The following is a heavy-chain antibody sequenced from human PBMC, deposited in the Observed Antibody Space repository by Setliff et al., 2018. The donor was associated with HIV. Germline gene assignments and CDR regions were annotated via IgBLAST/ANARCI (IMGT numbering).Heavy chain of an antibody. CDR1: GFLFSSYA. CDR3: TRPQYIYDNSDSDN. D-gene: IGHD3-22*01. Sequence: GGSLRLSCAASGFLFSSYAMSWVRQSPGKGLEWVSGISDSGRSIHYTASVKGRFTISRDNSKNTLYLQMNSLKTEDTAIYYCTRPQYIYDNSDSDNWGQGALVTVSS. V-gene: IGHV3-23*01. CDR2: ISDSGRSI. J-gene: IGHJ4*02.